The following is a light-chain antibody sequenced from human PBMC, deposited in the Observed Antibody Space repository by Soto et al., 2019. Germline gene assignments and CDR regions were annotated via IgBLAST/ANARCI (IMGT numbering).Light chain of an antibody. CDR1: SSNIGARYD. CDR2: GNT. Sequence: QSVLTQPPSVSGAPGQRVTISCTGSSSNIGARYDVHWYQHFTGKAPKLLIYGNTNRPSGVPDRFSGSQSGTSASLAITGLQTEDEADYYCGSWDSSLSAYVFGTGTKLTVL. CDR3: GSWDSSLSAYV. J-gene: IGLJ1*01. V-gene: IGLV1-40*01.